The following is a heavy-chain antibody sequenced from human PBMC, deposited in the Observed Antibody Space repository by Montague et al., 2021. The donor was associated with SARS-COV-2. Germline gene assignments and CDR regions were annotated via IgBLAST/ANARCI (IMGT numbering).Heavy chain of an antibody. Sequence: SETLSLTCTVSGGSIRSYYWSWIWHPHGPGLEWIGEIYSSGSTNYNPSLKSRVTISMDTSKSQFSLELTSVTVADTAVYYCARHTRGWQPFDFWGQGTLVTVSS. J-gene: IGHJ4*01. CDR2: IYSSGST. CDR3: ARHTRGWQPFDF. V-gene: IGHV4-59*01. CDR1: GGSIRSYY. D-gene: IGHD6-19*01.